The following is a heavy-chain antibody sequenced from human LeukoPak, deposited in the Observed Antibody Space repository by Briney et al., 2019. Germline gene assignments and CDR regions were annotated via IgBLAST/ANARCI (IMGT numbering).Heavy chain of an antibody. CDR2: MRPRYGNT. CDR3: ARVGAGEGGIDY. J-gene: IGHJ4*02. Sequence: ASVTVSCKASGYTFIIYEIQWVRQAPGQGLEWVGWMRPRYGNTAYAQSFQGRVTITRDTSIDTVYMELSALRSEDTAVYYCARVGAGEGGIDYWAQGTLITVSS. CDR1: GYTFIIYE. D-gene: IGHD3-10*01. V-gene: IGHV1-8*03.